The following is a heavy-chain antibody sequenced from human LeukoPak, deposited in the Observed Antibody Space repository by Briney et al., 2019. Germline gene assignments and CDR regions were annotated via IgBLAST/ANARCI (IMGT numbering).Heavy chain of an antibody. D-gene: IGHD2-15*01. CDR2: ISSSGSTI. J-gene: IGHJ4*02. V-gene: IGHV3-11*04. CDR1: GFTFSDYY. CDR3: ASRYCSGGSSYFDY. Sequence: PGGSLRLSCAASGFTFSDYYMSWIRQAPGQGLEWVSYISSSGSTIYYADSVKGRFTISRDNAKNSLYLQMNSLRAEDTAVYYCASRYCSGGSSYFDYWGQGTLVTVSS.